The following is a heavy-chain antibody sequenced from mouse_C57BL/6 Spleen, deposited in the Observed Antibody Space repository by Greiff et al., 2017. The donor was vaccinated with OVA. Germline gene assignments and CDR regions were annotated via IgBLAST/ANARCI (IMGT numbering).Heavy chain of an antibody. CDR2: ISSGSSTI. V-gene: IGHV5-17*01. Sequence: DVHLVASGGGLVKPGGSLKLSCAASGFTFSDYGMHWVRQAPEKGLEWVAYISSGSSTIYYEDTVKVRFTISRDNAKNTLFLRMTSLKSEDTAMYDCATNWDTGYFDYWGQGTTLTVSS. CDR1: GFTFSDYG. D-gene: IGHD4-1*01. J-gene: IGHJ2*01. CDR3: ATNWDTGYFDY.